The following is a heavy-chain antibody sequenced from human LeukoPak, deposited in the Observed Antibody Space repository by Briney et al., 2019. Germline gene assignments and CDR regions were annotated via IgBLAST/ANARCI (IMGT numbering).Heavy chain of an antibody. CDR2: LHKDGTGA. D-gene: IGHD5-18*01. CDR3: ARDPSGRSYGLVDS. Sequence: GGSLRLSCAASGFTFSSYSMNWVRQAPGKGLEWVTFLHKDGTGAYYGDSVKGRFTISRDTSEDTLYLQVNNLRVGDTAVYYCARDPSGRSYGLVDSWGQGTLVTVSS. CDR1: GFTFSSYS. V-gene: IGHV3-30*02. J-gene: IGHJ4*02.